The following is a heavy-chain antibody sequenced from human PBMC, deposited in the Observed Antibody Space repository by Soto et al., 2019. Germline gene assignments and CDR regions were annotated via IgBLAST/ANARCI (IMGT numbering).Heavy chain of an antibody. Sequence: PSETLSLTCSVSGGSLLTYYWTWIRQPPGKGLEWIGYVYYSGSTIYNPSLNSRVTISIDRSKKQFSLNLNSVTTADTAMFYCARAPPLASAGDYYFDSWGQGIWVTVSS. CDR2: VYYSGST. CDR3: ARAPPLASAGDYYFDS. J-gene: IGHJ4*02. V-gene: IGHV4-59*01. CDR1: GGSLLTYY. D-gene: IGHD6-13*01.